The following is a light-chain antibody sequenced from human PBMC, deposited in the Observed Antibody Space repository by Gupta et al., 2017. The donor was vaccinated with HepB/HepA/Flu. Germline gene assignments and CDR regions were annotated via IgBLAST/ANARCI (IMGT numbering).Light chain of an antibody. CDR3: QVWESSSDHPV. CDR1: NLGTKN. V-gene: IGLV3-21*02. CDR2: DDS. J-gene: IGLJ3*02. Sequence: SYVLTQPPSLSVAPGQTARITCGGDNLGTKNVHWNQQRPGQEPVLVVYDDSDRPSDIPERFSCSNSENKATPAISGVEAGDEGDDYCQVWESSSDHPVFGGGTRLTVL.